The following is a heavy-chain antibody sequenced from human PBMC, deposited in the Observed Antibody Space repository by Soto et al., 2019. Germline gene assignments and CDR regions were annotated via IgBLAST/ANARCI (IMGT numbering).Heavy chain of an antibody. D-gene: IGHD3-10*01. CDR3: ARGIPGHYGFDI. Sequence: EAQLLESGGGFVQPGGSLRLSCAASGFSFSSHCMHWVRQAPGKGLVWVSRMKGDGSTANYADSVKGRLTISRDNARNTVYLHMNSLRVEDTAVYYCARGIPGHYGFDIWGQGTMVTVSS. J-gene: IGHJ3*02. V-gene: IGHV3-74*01. CDR2: MKGDGSTA. CDR1: GFSFSSHC.